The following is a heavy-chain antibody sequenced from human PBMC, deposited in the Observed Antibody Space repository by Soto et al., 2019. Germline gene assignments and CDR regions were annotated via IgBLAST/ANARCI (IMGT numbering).Heavy chain of an antibody. V-gene: IGHV1-8*01. D-gene: IGHD3-10*01. CDR2: MNPNSGNT. Sequence: QVKLVQSGAEVKKPGASVKVSCKASGYTFTSYDINWVRQATGQGLEWMGWMNPNSGNTGYAQKFQGRVTMTRNTTISTAYMERSSLGSEGRAVYYCAREKAGRLDYWGQGTVVTVSS. CDR3: AREKAGRLDY. CDR1: GYTFTSYD. J-gene: IGHJ4*02.